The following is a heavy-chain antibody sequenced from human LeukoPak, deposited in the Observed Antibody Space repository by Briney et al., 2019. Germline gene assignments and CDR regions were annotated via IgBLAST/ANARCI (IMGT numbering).Heavy chain of an antibody. Sequence: SETLSLTCTVSGGSISSYYWSWIRQPPGKGLEWLGYIYYSGSTNYNPSLKSRVTISVDTSKNQFSLKLSSVTAADTAVYYCARRATIFGVVIFDYWGQGTLVTVSS. CDR2: IYYSGST. V-gene: IGHV4-59*08. CDR1: GGSISSYY. J-gene: IGHJ4*02. D-gene: IGHD3-3*01. CDR3: ARRATIFGVVIFDY.